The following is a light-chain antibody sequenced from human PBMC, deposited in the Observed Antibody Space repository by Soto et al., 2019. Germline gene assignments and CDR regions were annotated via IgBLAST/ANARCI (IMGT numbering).Light chain of an antibody. CDR3: QQYGSSPLT. V-gene: IGKV3-20*01. Sequence: EIVFTQSPGTLSLSPGERATLSCRASQSVYKNFLALYQQKPCQAPRLLINGASKRATGIPDRFSGSGSGTDFSLTIDRLEHEDFAVYFCQQYGSSPLTFGGGTKVAIK. CDR2: GAS. J-gene: IGKJ4*01. CDR1: QSVYKNF.